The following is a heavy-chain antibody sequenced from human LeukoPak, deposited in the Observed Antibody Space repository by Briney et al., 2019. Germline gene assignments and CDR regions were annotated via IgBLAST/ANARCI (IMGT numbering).Heavy chain of an antibody. V-gene: IGHV3-7*03. CDR1: GFIFSSYW. Sequence: PGGSLRLSCTASGFIFSSYWMSWVRQAPGKGLEWVANIKYDGSEKYYVDSVKGRFTISRDNAKNSLVLQMNSLRAEDTAVYYCAREPPRERWFDTWGQGSLVTVYS. CDR2: IKYDGSEK. CDR3: AREPPRERWFDT. J-gene: IGHJ5*02. D-gene: IGHD1-1*01.